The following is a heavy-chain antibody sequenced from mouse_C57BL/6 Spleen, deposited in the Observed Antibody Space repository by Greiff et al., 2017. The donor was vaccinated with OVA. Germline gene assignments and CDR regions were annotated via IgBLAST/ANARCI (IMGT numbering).Heavy chain of an antibody. Sequence: QVQLQQPGAELVKPGASVKVSCKASGYTFTSYWMHWVKQRPGQGLEWIGRIHPSDSDTNYNQKFKDKATLTVDKSSSTAYMQLSSLTSGDSAVYYCAITRTGAWFAYWGQGTLVTVSA. V-gene: IGHV1-74*01. CDR1: GYTFTSYW. J-gene: IGHJ3*01. CDR3: AITRTGAWFAY. CDR2: IHPSDSDT.